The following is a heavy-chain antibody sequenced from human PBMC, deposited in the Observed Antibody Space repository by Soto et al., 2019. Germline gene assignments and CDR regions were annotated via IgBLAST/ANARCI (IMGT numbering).Heavy chain of an antibody. D-gene: IGHD3-10*01. CDR3: AREPKCCGSWRELWSFP. V-gene: IGHV3-21*01. CDR1: GFTFSSYS. Sequence: GGSLRLSCAASGFTFSSYSMNWVRQAPGKGLEWVSSISSSSSYIYYADSVKGRFTISRDNAKNSLYLQMNSLRAEDTAVYYCAREPKCCGSWRELWSFPCGEVTLVTVPA. CDR2: ISSSSSYI. J-gene: IGHJ5*02.